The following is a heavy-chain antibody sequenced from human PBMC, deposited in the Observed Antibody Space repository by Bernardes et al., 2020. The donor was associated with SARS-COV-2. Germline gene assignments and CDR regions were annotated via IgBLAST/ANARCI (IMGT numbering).Heavy chain of an antibody. Sequence: SEPLSLTCTVSGASIHNYYWTWIRQPPGKGLEWIGHFDYTDTTTYNPSLYNPSLKRRVTISVDTSKNQFSLKLSSVTAADTAVYYCAREVAAMVTFNAWFDPWGQGTLVTVSS. D-gene: IGHD5-18*01. V-gene: IGHV4-59*01. CDR2: FDYTDTT. CDR1: GASIHNYY. CDR3: AREVAAMVTFNAWFDP. J-gene: IGHJ5*02.